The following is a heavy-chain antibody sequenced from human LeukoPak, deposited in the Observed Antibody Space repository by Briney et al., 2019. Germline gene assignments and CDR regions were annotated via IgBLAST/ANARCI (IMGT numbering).Heavy chain of an antibody. CDR2: VFRTGTT. CDR3: ARLGWLYGSGSMNWFDP. D-gene: IGHD3-10*01. CDR1: GGSIASSSYY. Sequence: SETLSLTCSVSGGSIASSSYYWGWIRQPPGKGLEWIGSVFRTGTTYYSASLKSRVSISVDTSKNDFALTLASVTAADTAVYYCARLGWLYGSGSMNWFDPWGQGTLVTVSS. V-gene: IGHV4-39*02. J-gene: IGHJ5*02.